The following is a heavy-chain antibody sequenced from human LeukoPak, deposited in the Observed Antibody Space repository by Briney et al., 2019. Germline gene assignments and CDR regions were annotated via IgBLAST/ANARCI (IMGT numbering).Heavy chain of an antibody. CDR2: IYTSGST. CDR1: GGSFSSYY. CDR3: AREGLNDAFDI. Sequence: SETLSLTCAVYGGSFSSYYWSWIRQPAGKGLEWIGRIYTSGSTNYNPSLKSRVTMSVDTSKNQFSLKLSSVTAADTAVYYCAREGLNDAFDIWGQGTMVTVSS. J-gene: IGHJ3*02. V-gene: IGHV4-4*07.